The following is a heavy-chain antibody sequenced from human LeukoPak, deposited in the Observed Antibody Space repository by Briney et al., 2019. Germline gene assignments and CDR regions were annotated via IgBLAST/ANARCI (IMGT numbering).Heavy chain of an antibody. CDR1: GGSFSGYY. CDR2: INHSGST. V-gene: IGHV4-34*01. J-gene: IGHJ4*02. CDR3: ACGRPMVRGAPVDY. D-gene: IGHD3-10*01. Sequence: SETLSLTCAVYGGSFSGYYWSWIRQPPGKGLEWIGEINHSGSTNYNPSLKSRVTISVDTSKNQFSLKLRSVTAPDPAVYYCACGRPMVRGAPVDYWGQGTLVTVSS.